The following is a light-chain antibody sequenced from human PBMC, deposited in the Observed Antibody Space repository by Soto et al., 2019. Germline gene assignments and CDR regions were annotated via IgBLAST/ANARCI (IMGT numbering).Light chain of an antibody. J-gene: IGKJ3*01. CDR3: QPDGSLWFN. CDR1: HSVSSSY. V-gene: IGKV3-20*01. Sequence: EIGLTQSPGTLSLSPGERATLSCSASHSVSSSYLAWYQQKPGQAPRLLIYGASSRAAGIPDRFSGSGSGTDFTLTISRLETEDFAVYYCQPDGSLWFNFGPRTKVDIK. CDR2: GAS.